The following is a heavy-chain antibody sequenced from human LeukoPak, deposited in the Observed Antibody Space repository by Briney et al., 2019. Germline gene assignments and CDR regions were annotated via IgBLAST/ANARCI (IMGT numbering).Heavy chain of an antibody. D-gene: IGHD1-26*01. CDR1: GFTFDDYA. V-gene: IGHV3-9*01. CDR3: ANGIDSGSYYRVVRGDYYFDY. CDR2: ISWNSGSI. Sequence: PGGSLRLSCAASGFTFDDYAMHWVRQAPGKGLEWVSGISWNSGSIGYADSVKGRFTISRDNAKNTLYLQMNSLRAEDTAVYYCANGIDSGSYYRVVRGDYYFDYWGQGTLVTVSS. J-gene: IGHJ4*02.